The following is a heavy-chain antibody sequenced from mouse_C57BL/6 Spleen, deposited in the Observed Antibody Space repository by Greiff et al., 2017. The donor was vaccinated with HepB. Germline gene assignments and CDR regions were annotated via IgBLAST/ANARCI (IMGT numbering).Heavy chain of an antibody. CDR2: IYPGDGDT. D-gene: IGHD1-1*01. J-gene: IGHJ2*01. V-gene: IGHV1-82*01. CDR1: GYAFSSSW. Sequence: VQLQQSGPELVKPGASVKISCKASGYAFSSSWMNWVKQRPGKGLEWIGRIYPGDGDTNYNGKFKGKATLTADKSSSTAYMQLSSLTSEDSAVYFCARSPITTVVARDWGQGTTLTVSS. CDR3: ARSPITTVVARD.